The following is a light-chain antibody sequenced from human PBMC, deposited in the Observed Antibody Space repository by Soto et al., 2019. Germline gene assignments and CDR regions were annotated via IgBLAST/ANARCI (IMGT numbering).Light chain of an antibody. V-gene: IGLV1-47*02. CDR2: YNN. CDR3: AAWDASLSACV. CDR1: DSNIGSNS. J-gene: IGLJ1*01. Sequence: SVLTQPPSASGTAGQVVTISCSGGDSNIGSNSVYWYQHLPRMAPKLLIYYNNQRPSGVPDRFSGSRSGTSASLAIVGLRSEDEAVYYCAAWDASLSACVFGNGTKVIGL.